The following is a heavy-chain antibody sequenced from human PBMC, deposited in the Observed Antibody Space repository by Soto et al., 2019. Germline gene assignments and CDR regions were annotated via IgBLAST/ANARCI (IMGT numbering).Heavy chain of an antibody. V-gene: IGHV1-18*04. CDR2: ISAYNGNT. Sequence: ASVKVSCKASGYTFTIYGISGVLQSAVQWLDWMGCISAYNGNTNYAQKLQGRVTMTTDTSTSTAYMELRSLRSDDTAVYYCARDQPNYGSGSYYNTAYNWFDPWGQGTLVTVSS. CDR1: GYTFTIYG. D-gene: IGHD3-10*01. CDR3: ARDQPNYGSGSYYNTAYNWFDP. J-gene: IGHJ5*02.